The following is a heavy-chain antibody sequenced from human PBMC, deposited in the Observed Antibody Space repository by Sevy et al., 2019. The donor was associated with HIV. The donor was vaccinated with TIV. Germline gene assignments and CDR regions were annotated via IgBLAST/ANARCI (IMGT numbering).Heavy chain of an antibody. Sequence: GGSLRLSCAASGFSLSDHAVSWVRQTPDKGLEWLAVISYNGRNQHYADSVKGRFTISKDDSKNTLYLQLNSLRAEDTAVYYCARFVGYCSGGRCSIIDFWGQGTLVTVSS. V-gene: IGHV3-30*04. CDR3: ARFVGYCSGGRCSIIDF. CDR2: ISYNGRNQ. D-gene: IGHD2-15*01. J-gene: IGHJ4*02. CDR1: GFSLSDHA.